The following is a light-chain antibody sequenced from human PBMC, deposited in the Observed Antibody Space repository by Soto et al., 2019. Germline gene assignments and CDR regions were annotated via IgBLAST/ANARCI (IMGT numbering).Light chain of an antibody. CDR2: DAS. J-gene: IGKJ3*01. V-gene: IGKV3-11*01. Sequence: EIVLTQSPATLSLSPGERATLSCRASQSVSSYLAWYQQKPGQAPRLLIYDASNRATGIPARFSGSGSGTDFTLIISSLEPEDFAVYYCQQRSNRGFTFGPGTKVDIK. CDR1: QSVSSY. CDR3: QQRSNRGFT.